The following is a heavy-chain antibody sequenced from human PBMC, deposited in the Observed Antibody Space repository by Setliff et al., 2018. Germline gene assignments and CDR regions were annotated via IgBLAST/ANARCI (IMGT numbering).Heavy chain of an antibody. Sequence: SETLSLTCTVSGGSISSYHWSWIRQPPGKGLEWIGYIYYSGSTNYNPSLKSRVTISVDTSNNHFSLKLISVTAADTAVYYCARMVGTPDGWFDPWGQGTLVTV. CDR3: ARMVGTPDGWFDP. V-gene: IGHV4-59*01. CDR2: IYYSGST. CDR1: GGSISSYH. D-gene: IGHD1-26*01. J-gene: IGHJ5*02.